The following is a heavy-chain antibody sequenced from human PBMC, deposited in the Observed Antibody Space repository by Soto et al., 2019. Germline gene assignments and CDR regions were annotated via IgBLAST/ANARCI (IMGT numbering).Heavy chain of an antibody. CDR3: ARVPAAGDYYYGMDV. CDR2: IYHSGST. CDR1: GGSISSSNW. J-gene: IGHJ6*02. D-gene: IGHD2-2*01. V-gene: IGHV4-4*02. Sequence: LSLTCAVSGGSISSSNWWSWVRQPPGKGLEWIGEIYHSGSTNYNPSLKSRVTISVDKSKNQFSLKLSSVTAADTAVYYCARVPAAGDYYYGMDVWGQGTTVTVSS.